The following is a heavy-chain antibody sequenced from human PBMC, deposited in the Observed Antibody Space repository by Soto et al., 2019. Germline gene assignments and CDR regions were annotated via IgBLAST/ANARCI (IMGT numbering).Heavy chain of an antibody. J-gene: IGHJ4*02. Sequence: SGPTLVNPTQTLTLTCTFSGFSLSSNGVGVGWIRQPPGEALEWLALIYWNDDERYSPSLKSRLTISKDTSKNQVVLTMTNMDPVDTATYYCARTDRVSRYFDNWGQGTRVTVSS. V-gene: IGHV2-5*01. CDR1: GFSLSSNGVG. CDR2: IYWNDDE. D-gene: IGHD5-12*01. CDR3: ARTDRVSRYFDN.